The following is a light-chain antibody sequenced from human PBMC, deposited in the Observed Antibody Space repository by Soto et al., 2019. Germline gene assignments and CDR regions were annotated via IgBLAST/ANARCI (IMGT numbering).Light chain of an antibody. CDR3: QHVNSWLLL. J-gene: IGKJ1*01. V-gene: IGKV3-15*01. CDR2: GAS. CDR1: QNVNNR. Sequence: EIVMTQSPAMLSVSPGERATLSCRASQNVNNRLAWYQQKAGQPPRLLIYGASTRATGIPARFSGSGSGTEFTLTISSLQSEDFAVYYCQHVNSWLLLFGQGTKVDIK.